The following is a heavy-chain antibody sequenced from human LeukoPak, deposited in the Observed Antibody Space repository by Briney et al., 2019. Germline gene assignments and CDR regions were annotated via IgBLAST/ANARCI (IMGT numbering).Heavy chain of an antibody. D-gene: IGHD2-2*01. Sequence: GASVTVSCKASGYTFTSYGISWVRQAPGQGLEWMGLISAYNGNTNYAQKLQGRVTMTTDTSTSTAYMELRSLRSDDTAVYYCARDSVKYQLVYYYYYFTMEVWGKGTTVTASS. J-gene: IGHJ6*04. V-gene: IGHV1-18*04. CDR1: GYTFTSYG. CDR3: ARDSVKYQLVYYYYYFTMEV. CDR2: ISAYNGNT.